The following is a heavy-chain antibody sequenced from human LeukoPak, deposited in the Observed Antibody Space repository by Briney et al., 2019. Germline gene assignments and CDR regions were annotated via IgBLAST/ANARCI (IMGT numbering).Heavy chain of an antibody. J-gene: IGHJ3*02. CDR1: GFTVSSNY. CDR3: ARGSDDYGDPHAFDI. CDR2: IYSGGST. Sequence: PGGSLLLSCAASGFTVSSNYMSWVRPAPGEGLEWVSVIYSGGSTYYADSVKGRFTISRDNSKNTLYLQMNSLRAEDTAVYYCARGSDDYGDPHAFDIWGQGTMVTVSS. D-gene: IGHD4-17*01. V-gene: IGHV3-53*01.